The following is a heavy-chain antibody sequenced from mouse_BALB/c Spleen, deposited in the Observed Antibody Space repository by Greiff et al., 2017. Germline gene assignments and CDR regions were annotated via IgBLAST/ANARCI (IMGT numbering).Heavy chain of an antibody. CDR1: GYAFSSYW. CDR3: ANRDVSSSFAY. D-gene: IGHD1-1*01. CDR2: IYPGDGDT. V-gene: IGHV1-80*01. Sequence: VQLQQSGAELVRPGSSVKISCKASGYAFSSYWMNWVKQRPGQGLEWIGQIYPGDGDTNYNGKFKGKATLTADKSSSTAYMQLSSLTSEDSAVYFCANRDVSSSFAYWGQGTLVTVSA. J-gene: IGHJ3*01.